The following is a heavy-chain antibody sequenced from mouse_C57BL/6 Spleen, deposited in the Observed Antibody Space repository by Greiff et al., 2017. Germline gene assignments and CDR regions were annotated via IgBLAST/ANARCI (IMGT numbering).Heavy chain of an antibody. D-gene: IGHD1-1*01. J-gene: IGHJ2*01. CDR3: ARSNLLLRYYFDY. Sequence: QVQLQQSGAELVRPGTSVKVSCKASGYAFTNYLIEWVKQRPGQGLEWIGVINPGGGGTNYNEKVKGKATLTANKSSSTAYMQLSSLTSEDSAVYFCARSNLLLRYYFDYWGQGTTLTVSS. V-gene: IGHV1-54*01. CDR2: INPGGGGT. CDR1: GYAFTNYL.